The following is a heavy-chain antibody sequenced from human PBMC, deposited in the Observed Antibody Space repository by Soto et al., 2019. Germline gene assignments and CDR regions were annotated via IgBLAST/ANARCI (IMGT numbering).Heavy chain of an antibody. CDR1: GGSISSDY. D-gene: IGHD2-21*01. CDR3: ARSGGAYNWFDP. Sequence: SETLSLTGNLSGGSISSDYSSWIRQPPGKGLEWIGYIYHSGTTYYNPSLKSRVTISVDRSKNQFSLKLSSVTAADTAVYYCARSGGAYNWFDPWGQGTLVTVS. J-gene: IGHJ5*02. V-gene: IGHV4-59*12. CDR2: IYHSGTT.